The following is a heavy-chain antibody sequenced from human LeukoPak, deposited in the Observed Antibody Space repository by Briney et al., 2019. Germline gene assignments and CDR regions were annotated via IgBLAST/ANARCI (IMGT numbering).Heavy chain of an antibody. D-gene: IGHD3-3*01. V-gene: IGHV4-39*07. CDR1: GGSISSSSYY. Sequence: SETLSLTCTVSGGSISSSSYYWGWIRQPPGKGLEWIGSIYYSGSTYYNPSLKSRVTISVDTSKNQFSLKLSSVTAADTAVYYCARAEYYDFWSGYYYAFDIWGQGTMVTVSS. CDR2: IYYSGST. CDR3: ARAEYYDFWSGYYYAFDI. J-gene: IGHJ3*02.